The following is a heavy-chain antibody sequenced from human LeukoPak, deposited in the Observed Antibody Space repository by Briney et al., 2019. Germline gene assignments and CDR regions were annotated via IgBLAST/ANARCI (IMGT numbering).Heavy chain of an antibody. J-gene: IGHJ5*02. CDR1: GGLISSHY. CDR3: ARVVREMATLRFDP. Sequence: ETLSLTCTVAGGLISSHYWSWIRQPPGKGREWIGYIYYSGSTNYNPSLKSRVTISVDTSKNQFSLKLSSMTAADTAVYYCARVVREMATLRFDPWGQGTLVTVSS. CDR2: IYYSGST. V-gene: IGHV4-59*11. D-gene: IGHD5-24*01.